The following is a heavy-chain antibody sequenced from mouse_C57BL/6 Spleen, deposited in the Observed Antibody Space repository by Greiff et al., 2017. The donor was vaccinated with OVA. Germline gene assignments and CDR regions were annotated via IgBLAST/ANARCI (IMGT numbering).Heavy chain of an antibody. CDR2: IYPGDGDT. D-gene: IGHD2-3*01. Sequence: QVQLQQSGPELVKPGASVKISCKASGYAFSSSWMNWVKQRPGKGLEWIGRIYPGDGDTNYNGKFTGKATLTADKSSSTAYMQLSSLTSEDSAVYFCARGLDGPFAYWGQGTLVTVSA. CDR1: GYAFSSSW. V-gene: IGHV1-82*01. J-gene: IGHJ3*01. CDR3: ARGLDGPFAY.